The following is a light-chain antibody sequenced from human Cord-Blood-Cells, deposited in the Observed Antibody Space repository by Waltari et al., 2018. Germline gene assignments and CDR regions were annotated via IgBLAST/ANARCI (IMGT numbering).Light chain of an antibody. V-gene: IGKV1-33*01. CDR3: QQYDNLPLT. CDR2: DAS. Sequence: DIQMTQSPSSLSASVGDRVTITCQASQDISNYLNWYQQKPGKAPNFLIYDASNLETGVPSRFSGSGAGTDFTFTISSLQPEDIATYYGQQYDNLPLTFGGGTKVEIK. CDR1: QDISNY. J-gene: IGKJ4*01.